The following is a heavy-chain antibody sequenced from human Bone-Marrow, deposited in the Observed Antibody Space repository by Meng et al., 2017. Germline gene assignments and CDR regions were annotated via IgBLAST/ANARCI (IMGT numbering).Heavy chain of an antibody. CDR2: TYYRSKLYN. CDR3: ARGDYSSSPSF. D-gene: IGHD3-22*01. Sequence: HVHRQQSGPGLVKPSPTLSLTCAISVDSVSSNSAAWNLLRQSPSRGLEWLGRTYYRSKLYNDYAVSVKSRITINPDTSKNQFSLQLNSVTPEDTAVYYCARGDYSSSPSFWGQGTLVTVSS. V-gene: IGHV6-1*01. CDR1: VDSVSSNSAA. J-gene: IGHJ4*02.